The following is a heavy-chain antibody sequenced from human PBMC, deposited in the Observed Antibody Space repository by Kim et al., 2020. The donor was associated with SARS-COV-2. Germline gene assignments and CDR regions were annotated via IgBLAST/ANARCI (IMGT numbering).Heavy chain of an antibody. CDR3: ARDKLGGHGAFDA. J-gene: IGHJ3*01. CDR2: ISFDGSFI. CDR1: GFTLSRHS. Sequence: GGSLRLSCADSGFTLSRHSMHWVRQAPGKGLEWVALISFDGSFIRYGDSVKGRFTISRANSRNTLYLHMNSLNTGDTAVYYCARDKLGGHGAFDAWGQGT. V-gene: IGHV3-30*04. D-gene: IGHD1-7*01.